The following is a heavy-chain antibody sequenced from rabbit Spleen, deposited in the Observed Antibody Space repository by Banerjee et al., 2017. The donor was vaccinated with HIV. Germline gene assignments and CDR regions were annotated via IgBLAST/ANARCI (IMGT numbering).Heavy chain of an antibody. V-gene: IGHV1S7*01. CDR2: IDPIFGIA. CDR1: GFDFSTYS. J-gene: IGHJ4*01. Sequence: QLKETGGGLVQPGGSLKLSCKASGFDFSTYSMSWVRQAPGKGLEWIGYIDPIFGIAVYATWVNGRFTVSSHNAQTTLYLQLNSLTVADTATYFCVREVAAKLNLWGQGTLVTVS. D-gene: IGHD4-1*01. CDR3: VREVAAKLNL.